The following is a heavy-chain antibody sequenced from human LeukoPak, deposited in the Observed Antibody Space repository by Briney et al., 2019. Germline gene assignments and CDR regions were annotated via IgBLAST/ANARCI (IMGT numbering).Heavy chain of an antibody. CDR3: ARDVAAAGNLNDY. J-gene: IGHJ4*02. V-gene: IGHV3-21*01. CDR1: GFTFSSYS. CDR2: ISSSSYI. D-gene: IGHD6-13*01. Sequence: GGSLRLSCAASGFTFSSYSMNWVRQAPGKGLEWVSSISSSSYIYYADSVKGRFTISRDNAKNSLYLQMNSLRAEDTAVCYCARDVAAAGNLNDYWGQGTLVTVSS.